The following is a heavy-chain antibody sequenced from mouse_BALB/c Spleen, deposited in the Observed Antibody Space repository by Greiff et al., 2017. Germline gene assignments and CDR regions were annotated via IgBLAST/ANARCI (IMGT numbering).Heavy chain of an antibody. CDR2: ISSGSSTI. J-gene: IGHJ2*01. CDR3: ARSQLSGTDYFDY. Sequence: EVHLVESGGGLVQPGGSRKLSCAASGFTFSSFGMHWVRQAPEKGLEWVAYISSGSSTIYYADTVKGRFTISRDNPKNTLFLQMTSLRSEDTAMYYCARSQLSGTDYFDYWGQGTTLTVSS. D-gene: IGHD3-1*01. V-gene: IGHV5-17*02. CDR1: GFTFSSFG.